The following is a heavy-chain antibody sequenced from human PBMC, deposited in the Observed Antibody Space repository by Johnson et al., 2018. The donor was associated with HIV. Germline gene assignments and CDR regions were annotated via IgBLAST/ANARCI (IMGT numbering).Heavy chain of an antibody. CDR1: GFTFSSYA. Sequence: QVQLVESGGGVVQPGRSLRLSCAASGFTFSSYAMHWVRQAPGNGLEWVAVISYDGSNKYYADSVKGRFTISRDNSKNTLYLQMNSLRAEDTAVYYCARSNWAHFDAFDIWGQGTMVTVSS. J-gene: IGHJ3*02. D-gene: IGHD7-27*01. CDR3: ARSNWAHFDAFDI. V-gene: IGHV3-30*04. CDR2: ISYDGSNK.